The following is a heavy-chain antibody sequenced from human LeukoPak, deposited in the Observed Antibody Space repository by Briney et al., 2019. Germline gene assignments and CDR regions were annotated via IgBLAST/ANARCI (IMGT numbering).Heavy chain of an antibody. CDR2: VGHSGTT. Sequence: PSETLSLTCAVYGGSLNDYLWSWIRQPPGQGLEWIGEVGHSGTTNYNPSLKSRVTISVDTSKNQFPLKLTSVTAADTAVYYCARELISARAAFDTWGQGTVVTVSS. CDR3: ARELISARAAFDT. D-gene: IGHD3-10*01. V-gene: IGHV4-34*01. J-gene: IGHJ3*02. CDR1: GGSLNDYL.